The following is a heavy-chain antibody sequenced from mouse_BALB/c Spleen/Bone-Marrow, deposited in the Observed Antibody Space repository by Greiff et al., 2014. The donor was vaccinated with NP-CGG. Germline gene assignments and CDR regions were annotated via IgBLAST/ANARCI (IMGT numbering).Heavy chain of an antibody. J-gene: IGHJ2*01. D-gene: IGHD3-1*01. CDR2: IWSGGST. CDR3: ARNHRGYYFDY. CDR1: GFSLSSYG. Sequence: VQLQQSGPGLVQPSQSLSITCTVSGFSLSSYGVHWVRQSPGKGLEWLGVIWSGGSTDYNAAFISRLTINKDNSKSQVFFKMTSLQANDTAIYYCARNHRGYYFDYWGQGTTLTVSS. V-gene: IGHV2-2*02.